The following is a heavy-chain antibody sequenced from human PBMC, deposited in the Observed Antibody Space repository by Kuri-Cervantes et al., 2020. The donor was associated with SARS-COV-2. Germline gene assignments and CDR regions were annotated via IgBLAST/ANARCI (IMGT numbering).Heavy chain of an antibody. J-gene: IGHJ6*03. CDR1: GGSLSDYS. CDR2: INESGST. D-gene: IGHD4-17*01. CDR3: ARGRTTVPPSYYYYMDV. Sequence: SETLSLTCALYGGSLSDYSCSWIRQSPGRGLEWIGEINESGSTKLNPSLRGRVTLSIDTSKNHFSLNLTSVTAADTGVYYCARGRTTVPPSYYYYMDVWGKGTTVTVSS. V-gene: IGHV4-34*01.